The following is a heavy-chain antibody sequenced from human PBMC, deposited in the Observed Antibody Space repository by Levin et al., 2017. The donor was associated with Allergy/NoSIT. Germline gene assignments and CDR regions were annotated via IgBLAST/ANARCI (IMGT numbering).Heavy chain of an antibody. V-gene: IGHV5-51*01. CDR2: IYPGDSDT. D-gene: IGHD3-3*01. CDR3: ARWDDFWSGWPDY. Sequence: GGSLRLSCKGSGYSFTSYWIGWVRQMPGKGLEWMGIIYPGDSDTRYSPSFQGQVTISADKSISTAYLQWSSLKASDTAMYYCARWDDFWSGWPDYWGQGTLVTVSS. J-gene: IGHJ4*02. CDR1: GYSFTSYW.